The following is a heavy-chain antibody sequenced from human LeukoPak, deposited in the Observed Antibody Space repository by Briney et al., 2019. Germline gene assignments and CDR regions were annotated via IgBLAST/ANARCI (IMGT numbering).Heavy chain of an antibody. D-gene: IGHD3-9*01. V-gene: IGHV1-2*02. CDR3: ARGMYYDILTGYDR. J-gene: IGHJ4*02. CDR1: RYTFTGYY. CDR2: INPNSGGT. Sequence: ASVKVSCKASRYTFTGYYMHWVRQAPGQGLEWMGWINPNSGGTNYAQKFQGRVTMTRDTSISTAYMELSRLRSDDTAVYYCARGMYYDILTGYDRWGQGTLVTVSS.